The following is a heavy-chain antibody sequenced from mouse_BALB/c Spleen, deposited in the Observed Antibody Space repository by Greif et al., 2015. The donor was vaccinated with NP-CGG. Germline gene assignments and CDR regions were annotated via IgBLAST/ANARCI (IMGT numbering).Heavy chain of an antibody. CDR2: INSNGGST. D-gene: IGHD2-2*01. J-gene: IGHJ3*01. CDR1: GFTFSSYG. Sequence: EVQLVESGGGLVQPGGSLKLSCAASGFTFSSYGMSWVRQTPDKRLELVATINSNGGSTYYPDSVKGRFTISRDNAKNTLYLQMSSLKSEDTAMYYCARGDGYGGWFAYWGQGTLVTVSA. V-gene: IGHV5-6-3*01. CDR3: ARGDGYGGWFAY.